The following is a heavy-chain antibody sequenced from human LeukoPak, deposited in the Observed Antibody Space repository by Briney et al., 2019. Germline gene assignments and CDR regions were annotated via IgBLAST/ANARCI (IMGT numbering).Heavy chain of an antibody. Sequence: SETLSLTCTVSGASISSNYWSWLRQPPGKGLEWVGYIYYSWSTKYNPSLKRRVPMSVDTSKHQLSLKLTSVTAADTAVYYCARDLGSTYGWFDFWGQGTLVTVSS. J-gene: IGHJ5*01. CDR3: ARDLGSTYGWFDF. CDR1: GASISSNY. D-gene: IGHD4-11*01. V-gene: IGHV4-59*01. CDR2: IYYSWST.